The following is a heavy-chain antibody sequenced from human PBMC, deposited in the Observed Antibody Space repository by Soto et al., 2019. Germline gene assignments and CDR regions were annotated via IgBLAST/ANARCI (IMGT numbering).Heavy chain of an antibody. CDR1: GFTFSRYE. CDR3: ARDLRSYDSSGYYYNYHYGTDV. Sequence: SLRLSCAASGFTFSRYEMNLVRQAPGKGLEWVSYISSSGSTIYYADSVKGRFTISRDNAKNSLYLQMNSLRDEDTAVYYCARDLRSYDSSGYYYNYHYGTDVSAQVTTVTV. CDR2: ISSSGSTI. V-gene: IGHV3-48*03. J-gene: IGHJ6*02. D-gene: IGHD3-22*01.